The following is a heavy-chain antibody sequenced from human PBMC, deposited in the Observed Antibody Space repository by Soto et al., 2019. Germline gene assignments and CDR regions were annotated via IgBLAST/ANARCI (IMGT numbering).Heavy chain of an antibody. CDR3: ARYYCFSWYYYYYYYMDV. CDR1: GDSVSSNSAA. V-gene: IGHV6-1*01. CDR2: TYYRSKWYN. J-gene: IGHJ6*03. Sequence: QTLSLTCAISGDSVSSNSAAWNWIRQSPSRGLEWLGRTYYRSKWYNDYAVSVKSRITINPDTSKNQFSLQLNSVTPEDTAVYYCARYYCFSWYYYYYYYMDVSGKGTTVTVSS. D-gene: IGHD2-15*01.